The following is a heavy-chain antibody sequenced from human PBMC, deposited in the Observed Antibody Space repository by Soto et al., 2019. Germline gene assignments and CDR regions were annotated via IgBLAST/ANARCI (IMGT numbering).Heavy chain of an antibody. D-gene: IGHD3-10*01. CDR3: TQIGGGSGNFDY. CDR1: GFTFGDYA. CDR2: IRSKAYGGTT. J-gene: IGHJ4*02. Sequence: GGSLRLSCTASGFTFGDYAMSWFRQAPGKGLEWVGFIRSKAYGGTTEYAASVKGRFTISRDDSKSIAYLQMNSLKTEDTAVYYCTQIGGGSGNFDYWGQGTLVTVSS. V-gene: IGHV3-49*03.